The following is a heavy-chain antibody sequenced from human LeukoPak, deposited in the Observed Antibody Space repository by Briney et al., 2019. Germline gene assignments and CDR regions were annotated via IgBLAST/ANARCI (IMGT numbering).Heavy chain of an antibody. Sequence: GESLRISCKGSGYNFTSYWIGWVRQMPGKGLEWMGIIYPGDSDTRYSPSFQGQVTISADKSISTAYLQWSSLKASDTAMYYCARTVLAVDTAMAIDYWGQGTLVTVSS. V-gene: IGHV5-51*01. J-gene: IGHJ4*02. CDR2: IYPGDSDT. CDR3: ARTVLAVDTAMAIDY. CDR1: GYNFTSYW. D-gene: IGHD5-18*01.